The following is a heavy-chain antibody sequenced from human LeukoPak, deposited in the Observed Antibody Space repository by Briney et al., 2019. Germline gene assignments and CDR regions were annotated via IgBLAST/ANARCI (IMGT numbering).Heavy chain of an antibody. D-gene: IGHD2-21*02. CDR3: ARGGVYCGGDCCSGLSY. V-gene: IGHV4-4*07. Sequence: SETLSLTCTVSGGSISSYYWSWIRQPAGKGLEWIGRIYTSGSTNYNPSLKSRVTVSVDTSKDQFSLKLSSVTAADTAVYYCARGGVYCGGDCCSGLSYWGQGTLVTVSS. CDR1: GGSISSYY. CDR2: IYTSGST. J-gene: IGHJ4*02.